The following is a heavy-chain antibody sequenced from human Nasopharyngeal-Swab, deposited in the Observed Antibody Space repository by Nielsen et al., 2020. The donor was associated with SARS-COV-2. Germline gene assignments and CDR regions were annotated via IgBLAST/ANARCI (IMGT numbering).Heavy chain of an antibody. J-gene: IGHJ5*02. CDR3: ARGWSGYYTAFWFDP. V-gene: IGHV3-7*01. D-gene: IGHD3-3*01. CDR2: IKQDGSEK. Sequence: RQAPAKGLAWLANIKQDGSEKYYVDSVKGRFTISIDNAKNSLYLQMNRLRAEDTAVYYCARGWSGYYTAFWFDPWGQGTLVTVSS.